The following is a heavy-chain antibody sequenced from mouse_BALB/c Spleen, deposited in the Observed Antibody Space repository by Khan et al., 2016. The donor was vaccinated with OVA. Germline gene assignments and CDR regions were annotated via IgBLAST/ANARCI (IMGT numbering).Heavy chain of an antibody. V-gene: IGHV3-6*02. CDR3: ARAGRWFDY. J-gene: IGHJ3*01. CDR1: GYSITSGYY. Sequence: EVQLQASGPGLVKPSQSLSLTCSVTGYSITSGYYWNWIRQFPGNKLEWMGYITSGGSFNYNPSLKNRISNTRDTSNNQFFLKLNSGTPEDTATYYCARAGRWFDYWGQGTLVTVSA. CDR2: ITSGGSF. D-gene: IGHD3-3*01.